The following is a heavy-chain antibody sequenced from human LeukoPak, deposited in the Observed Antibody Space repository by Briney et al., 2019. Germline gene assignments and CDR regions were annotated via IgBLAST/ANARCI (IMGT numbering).Heavy chain of an antibody. CDR2: IYYSGST. CDR3: ARGLGDGDFRSCFDY. Sequence: PSETLSLTCTVSGGSVSSGSYYWSWIRQPPGKGLEWIGYIYYSGSTNYNPSLKSRVTISVDTSKNQFSLKLSSVTAADTAVYYCARGLGDGDFRSCFDYWGQGTLVTVSS. J-gene: IGHJ4*02. D-gene: IGHD4-17*01. V-gene: IGHV4-61*01. CDR1: GGSVSSGSYY.